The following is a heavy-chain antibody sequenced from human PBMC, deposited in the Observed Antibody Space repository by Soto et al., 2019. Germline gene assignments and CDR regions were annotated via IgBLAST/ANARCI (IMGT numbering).Heavy chain of an antibody. D-gene: IGHD3-3*01. Sequence: PGGSLRLSCAASGFTFSSYAMHWVRQAPGKGLEWVAVISYDGSNKYYADSVKGRFTISRDNSKNTLYLQMNSLRAEDTAVYYCARYVGKARITIFGVVESGMDVWGQGTTVTVS. J-gene: IGHJ6*02. V-gene: IGHV3-30-3*01. CDR3: ARYVGKARITIFGVVESGMDV. CDR2: ISYDGSNK. CDR1: GFTFSSYA.